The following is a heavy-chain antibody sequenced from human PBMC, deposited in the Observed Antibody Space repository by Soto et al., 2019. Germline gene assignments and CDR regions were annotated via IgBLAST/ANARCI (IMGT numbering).Heavy chain of an antibody. J-gene: IGHJ6*02. D-gene: IGHD2-2*01. CDR1: GFTVSSNY. Sequence: EVQLVETGGGLIQPGGSLRLSCAASGFTVSSNYMSWVRQAPGKGLEWVSVIYSGGSTYYADSVKGRFTISRDNSKNTLYLQMNSLRAEDTAVYYCARDRSYAQGGHYYYGMDVWGQGTTVTVSS. V-gene: IGHV3-53*02. CDR2: IYSGGST. CDR3: ARDRSYAQGGHYYYGMDV.